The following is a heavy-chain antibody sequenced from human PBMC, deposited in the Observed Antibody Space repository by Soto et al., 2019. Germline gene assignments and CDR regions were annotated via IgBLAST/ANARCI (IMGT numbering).Heavy chain of an antibody. D-gene: IGHD2-21*02. Sequence: GGSLRLSCEASGFSFSTYSMHWVRQAPGKGLEWVSSIGRRSDIYYADSVKGRFTISRDNAKNSVPLQMNSLRDEDTAVYYCAREETAWPLAYGLDVWGQGTTVTVSS. CDR1: GFSFSTYS. V-gene: IGHV3-21*01. CDR2: IGRRSDI. CDR3: AREETAWPLAYGLDV. J-gene: IGHJ6*02.